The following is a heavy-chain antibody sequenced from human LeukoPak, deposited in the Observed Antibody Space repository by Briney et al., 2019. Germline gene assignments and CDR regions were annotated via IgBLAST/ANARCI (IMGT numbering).Heavy chain of an antibody. J-gene: IGHJ6*04. CDR1: GFTFSSYS. Sequence: GGSLRLSCAASGFTFSSYSMNWVRQAPGKGLEWVSSISSSSSYIYYADSVKGRFTISRDNAKNSRYLQMNSLRAEDTAVYYCARGCSGGSCPTGPMDVWGKGTTVTVSS. CDR2: ISSSSSYI. CDR3: ARGCSGGSCPTGPMDV. D-gene: IGHD2-15*01. V-gene: IGHV3-21*01.